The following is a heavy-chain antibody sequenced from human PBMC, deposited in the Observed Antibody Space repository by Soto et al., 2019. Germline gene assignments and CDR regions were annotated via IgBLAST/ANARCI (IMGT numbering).Heavy chain of an antibody. CDR3: GRGTTLATGNY. V-gene: IGHV1-18*01. CDR1: GYTFTSYG. D-gene: IGHD4-17*01. J-gene: IGHJ4*02. Sequence: QVQLVQSGAEVKKPGASVKVSCKASGYTFTSYGISWVRQAPGQGLEWMGWISAYNGNTNYAQKLQGRVTMTTDTSTRAAYMELRRLTADDTVEYYWGRGTTLATGNYWGQGTLVTVSS. CDR2: ISAYNGNT.